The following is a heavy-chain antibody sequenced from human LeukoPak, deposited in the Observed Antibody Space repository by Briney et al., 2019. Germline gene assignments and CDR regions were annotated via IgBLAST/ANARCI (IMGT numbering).Heavy chain of an antibody. Sequence: ASVKVSCKASGYTFTSYGISWVRQAPGQGLEWMGWISAYNGNTNYAQKLQGRVTMTTDTSTSTAYMELRSLRSDDTAVYYCARAPYSISISWALDYWGQGTLVTVSS. J-gene: IGHJ4*02. CDR3: ARAPYSISISWALDY. CDR1: GYTFTSYG. D-gene: IGHD6-13*01. V-gene: IGHV1-18*01. CDR2: ISAYNGNT.